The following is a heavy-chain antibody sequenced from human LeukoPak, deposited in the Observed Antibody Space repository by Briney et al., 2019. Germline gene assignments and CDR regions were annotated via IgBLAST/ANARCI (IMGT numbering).Heavy chain of an antibody. CDR2: INSDGSST. V-gene: IGHV3-74*01. J-gene: IGHJ6*02. D-gene: IGHD3-10*01. Sequence: GGSLRLSCAASGFTFSSYGMHWVRQAPGKGLVWVSRINSDGSSTSYADSVKGRFTISRDNAKNTLYLQMNSLRAEDTAVYYCARVPAYGSGAYYYGMDVWGQGTTVTVSS. CDR3: ARVPAYGSGAYYYGMDV. CDR1: GFTFSSYG.